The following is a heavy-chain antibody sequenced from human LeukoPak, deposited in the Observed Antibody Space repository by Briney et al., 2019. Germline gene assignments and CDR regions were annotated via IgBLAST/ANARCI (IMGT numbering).Heavy chain of an antibody. V-gene: IGHV1-69*13. J-gene: IGHJ4*02. CDR2: IIPIFGAA. D-gene: IGHD3-10*01. CDR1: GGTFSSYA. CDR3: ARGLEYYGSGSYQFDY. Sequence: SVKVSCKASGGTFSSYAISWVRQAPGQGLEWMGGIIPIFGAANYAQKFQGRVTITADESTSTAYMELSSLRSEDTAVYYCARGLEYYGSGSYQFDYWGQGTLVTVSS.